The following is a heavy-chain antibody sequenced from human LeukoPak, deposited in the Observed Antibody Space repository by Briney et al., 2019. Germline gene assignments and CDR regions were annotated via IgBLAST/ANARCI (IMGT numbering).Heavy chain of an antibody. J-gene: IGHJ4*02. CDR3: ARGPYYYGSGSYYWNYFDY. CDR1: GGTFSSYA. D-gene: IGHD3-10*01. V-gene: IGHV1-69*06. CDR2: IIPIFGTA. Sequence: GSAVKVSCKASGGTFSSYAISWVRQAPGQGLEWMGGIIPIFGTANYAQKFLGRVTITADKSTSTAYMELSSLRSEDTAVYYCARGPYYYGSGSYYWNYFDYWGQGTLVTVSS.